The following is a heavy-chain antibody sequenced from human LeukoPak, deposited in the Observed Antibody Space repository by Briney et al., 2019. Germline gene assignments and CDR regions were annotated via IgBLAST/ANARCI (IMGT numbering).Heavy chain of an antibody. J-gene: IGHJ4*02. CDR1: GFIFSDYE. Sequence: SGGSLRLSCAASGFIFSDYEMNWVRQAPGKGLEWVSYISSSGRKIYYADSVKGRFTISRVNAKNSLYLQMNSLRADDTAIYYCARGPRDPTEYCSRGTCSPTYEVWGQGTLVTVSS. CDR2: ISSSGRKI. CDR3: ARGPRDPTEYCSRGTCSPTYEV. V-gene: IGHV3-48*03. D-gene: IGHD2-15*01.